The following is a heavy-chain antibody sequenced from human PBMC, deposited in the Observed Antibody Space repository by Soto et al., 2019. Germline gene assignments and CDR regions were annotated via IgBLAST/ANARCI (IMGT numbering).Heavy chain of an antibody. D-gene: IGHD2-21*02. J-gene: IGHJ4*02. CDR2: IHAGNGYT. Sequence: QVQLVQSGAEVKKPGASVKVSCKTSGYTFTNYAMHWVRQAPGQRLEWMGWIHAGNGYTKYFQKFQGRVTFTRDTSVCTAYMELSNLSSEDTAGYYCARGGCDPAFDFWGQGALVTVSS. V-gene: IGHV1-3*01. CDR3: ARGGCDPAFDF. CDR1: GYTFTNYA.